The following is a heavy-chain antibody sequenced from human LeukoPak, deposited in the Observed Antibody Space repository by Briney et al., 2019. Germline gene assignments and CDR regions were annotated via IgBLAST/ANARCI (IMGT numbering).Heavy chain of an antibody. J-gene: IGHJ5*02. CDR1: GGSFSGYY. CDR3: ATYDSSGYGRWFDP. CDR2: INHSGST. Sequence: SETLSLTCAVHGGSFSGYYWSWIRQPPGKGLEWIGEINHSGSTNYNPSLKSRVTISVDTSKNQFSLKLSSVTAADTAVYYCATYDSSGYGRWFDPWGQGTLVTVSS. D-gene: IGHD3-22*01. V-gene: IGHV4-34*01.